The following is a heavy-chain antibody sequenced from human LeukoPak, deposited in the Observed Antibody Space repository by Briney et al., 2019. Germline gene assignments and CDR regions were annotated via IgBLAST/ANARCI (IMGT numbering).Heavy chain of an antibody. D-gene: IGHD5-24*01. CDR3: ARDGYNYGGGFDY. CDR2: IYYSGST. J-gene: IGHJ4*02. V-gene: IGHV4-59*01. CDR1: GGSISSYY. Sequence: SETLSLTCTVSGGSISSYYWSWIRQPPGKGLEWIGYIYYSGSTNYNPSLKSRVTISVDTSKNQFSLKLSSVTAADTAVYYCARDGYNYGGGFDYWGQGTLVTVSS.